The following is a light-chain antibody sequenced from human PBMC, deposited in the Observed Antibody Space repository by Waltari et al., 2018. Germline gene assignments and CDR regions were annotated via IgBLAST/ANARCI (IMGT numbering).Light chain of an antibody. J-gene: IGKJ4*01. CDR1: QSVSSD. CDR3: QQYKYWPPLT. CDR2: DAS. Sequence: EIVMTQSPVTLSVSLGERATLSCRASQSVSSDLAWYQQKPGRAPRLRIYDASTRAAGLAARFSASGSGTEFTLTISSLQSEDFAVYYCQQYKYWPPLTFGGGTKVEIK. V-gene: IGKV3-15*01.